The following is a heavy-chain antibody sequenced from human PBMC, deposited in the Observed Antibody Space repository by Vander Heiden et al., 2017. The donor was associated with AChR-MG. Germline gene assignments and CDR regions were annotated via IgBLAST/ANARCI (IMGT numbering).Heavy chain of an antibody. Sequence: QLQLQESGPGLVTPSETLSLTCTVSGGSISSSSYYWGWIRQPPGKGLEWIGSIYYSGSTYYNPSLKSRVTISVDTSKNQFSLKLSSVTAADTAVYYCARNQVDAFDIWGQGTMVTVSS. J-gene: IGHJ3*02. V-gene: IGHV4-39*01. CDR3: ARNQVDAFDI. CDR1: GGSISSSSYY. CDR2: IYYSGST.